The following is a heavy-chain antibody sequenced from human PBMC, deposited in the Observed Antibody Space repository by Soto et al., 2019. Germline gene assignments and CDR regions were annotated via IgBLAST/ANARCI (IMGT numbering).Heavy chain of an antibody. CDR1: GYSFTSYW. D-gene: IGHD2-2*01. Sequence: GESLKISCKGSGYSFTSYWIGWVRQMPGKGLEWMGIIYPGDSDTRYSPSFQGQVTISADKSISTAYLQWSSLKASDTAMYYCARLAVVVPAAAPYYYYMDVWGKGTTVTVSS. J-gene: IGHJ6*03. V-gene: IGHV5-51*01. CDR2: IYPGDSDT. CDR3: ARLAVVVPAAAPYYYYMDV.